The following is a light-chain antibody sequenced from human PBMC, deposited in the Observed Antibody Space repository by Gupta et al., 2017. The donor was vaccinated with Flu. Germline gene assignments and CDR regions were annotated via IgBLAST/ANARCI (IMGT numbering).Light chain of an antibody. Sequence: SALTQPPSVSGSPGQSVTISCTGTSSDIGTYNRVSWYQQPPGTAPKLMFYEVSNRPSGVPGRFSASKSGNTASLTISARQGEDAADYYCTSDTSSSTYVFGTGTKVTVL. V-gene: IGLV2-18*02. J-gene: IGLJ1*01. CDR3: TSDTSSSTYV. CDR2: EVS. CDR1: SSDIGTYNR.